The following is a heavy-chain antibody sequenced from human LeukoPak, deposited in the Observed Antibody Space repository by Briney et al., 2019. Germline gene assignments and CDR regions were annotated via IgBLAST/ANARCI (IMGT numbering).Heavy chain of an antibody. V-gene: IGHV3-7*01. CDR2: IKQDGSEK. Sequence: GGSLRLSCAASGFTFSSYWMSWVRQAPGKGLEWVANIKQDGSEKYYVDSVKGRFTISRDNAKNSLYLQMNSLRAEDTAVYYCARGTSSDRLLWFGELLYYFDYWGQGTLVTVSS. CDR3: ARGTSSDRLLWFGELLYYFDY. J-gene: IGHJ4*02. D-gene: IGHD3-10*01. CDR1: GFTFSSYW.